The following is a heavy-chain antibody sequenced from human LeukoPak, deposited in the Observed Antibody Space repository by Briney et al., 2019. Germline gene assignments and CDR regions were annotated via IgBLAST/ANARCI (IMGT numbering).Heavy chain of an antibody. Sequence: PGSSVKVSCKASGGTFSNYAITWVRQAPGQGLEWMGGIIPLFDTANYAQKLQGRVTITADKSTSTAYMELSSLRSEDTAFNYCATDHSMANTAWWFDPWGQGTLVTVSS. CDR3: ATDHSMANTAWWFDP. CDR2: IIPLFDTA. CDR1: GGTFSNYA. D-gene: IGHD5-24*01. V-gene: IGHV1-69*06. J-gene: IGHJ5*02.